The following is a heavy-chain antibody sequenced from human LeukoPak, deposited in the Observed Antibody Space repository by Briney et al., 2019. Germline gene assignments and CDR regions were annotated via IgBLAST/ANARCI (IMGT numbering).Heavy chain of an antibody. CDR2: IYHNGRA. CDR1: GVSISNFY. Sequence: PSETLSLTCIVSGVSISNFYWSWIRQPPGKGLEWIGYIYHNGRARYRPSLESRVTMSLDTSKNQFSLKVKSLTAADTAVYYCAGRQQIVAVTASRXSFDXXGQGXMVT. CDR3: AGRQQIVAVTASRXSFDX. D-gene: IGHD2-21*02. J-gene: IGHJ3*01. V-gene: IGHV4-59*01.